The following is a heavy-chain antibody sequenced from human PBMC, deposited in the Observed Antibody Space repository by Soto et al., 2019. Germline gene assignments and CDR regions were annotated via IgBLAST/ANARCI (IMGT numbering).Heavy chain of an antibody. D-gene: IGHD5-12*01. V-gene: IGHV4-4*07. J-gene: IGHJ4*02. CDR3: AREGSYSAYNFAHGIQLWSFDF. CDR2: ILSSGST. CDR1: GGSINTFY. Sequence: TLSLTCTVSGGSINTFYWSWVRQPAGKGLEWIGRILSSGSTSFNPSLESRVAMSVDTSKNHFSLNLSSVTAANMAVYYCAREGSYSAYNFAHGIQLWSFDFWGQGALVTVSS.